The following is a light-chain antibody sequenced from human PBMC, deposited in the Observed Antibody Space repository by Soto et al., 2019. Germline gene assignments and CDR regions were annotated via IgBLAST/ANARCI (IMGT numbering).Light chain of an antibody. V-gene: IGKV1-5*01. CDR1: QNIRSR. J-gene: IGKJ5*01. Sequence: DFQMTQSPSTLSASVGDRVTITCRASQNIRSRLAWFQQKPGKAPKLLIYDASSLESGVPSRFSGGGSGTEFTLTISSLQPDDFATYYCQQYESYSPWMFGQGTRLEIK. CDR3: QQYESYSPWM. CDR2: DAS.